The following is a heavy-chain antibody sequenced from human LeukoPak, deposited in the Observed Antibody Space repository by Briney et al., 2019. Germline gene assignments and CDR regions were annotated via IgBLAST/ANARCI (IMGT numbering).Heavy chain of an antibody. CDR2: VSSDGTT. Sequence: SETLSLTCSVSGDSVTSYYWGWIRQPPGKGLEWIGYVSSDGTTNYTPSLRSRVITSVDTAKNHISLSLTSLTAADTAIYYCARLDCTGDGCYNHWGQGTLVTVSS. V-gene: IGHV4-59*08. CDR3: ARLDCTGDGCYNH. D-gene: IGHD2-8*02. J-gene: IGHJ4*02. CDR1: GDSVTSYY.